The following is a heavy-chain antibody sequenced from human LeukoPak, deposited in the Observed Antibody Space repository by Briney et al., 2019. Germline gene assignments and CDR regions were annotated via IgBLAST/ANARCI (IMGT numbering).Heavy chain of an antibody. CDR2: ISYDGSNK. Sequence: PGGSLRLSCAASGFTFSSYAMRWVRQAPGKGLEWVAVISYDGSNKYYADSVKGRFTISRDNAKNSLYLQMNSLGPEDTAVYYCARDPYSGNYGNYYYYYMDVWGKGTTVTISS. J-gene: IGHJ6*03. CDR3: ARDPYSGNYGNYYYYYMDV. CDR1: GFTFSSYA. V-gene: IGHV3-30*04. D-gene: IGHD1-26*01.